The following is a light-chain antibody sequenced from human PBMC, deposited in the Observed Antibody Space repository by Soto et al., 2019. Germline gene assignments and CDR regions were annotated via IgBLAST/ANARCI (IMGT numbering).Light chain of an antibody. J-gene: IGLJ2*01. V-gene: IGLV2-23*02. CDR2: EVS. Sequence: QSALTQPASVSGSPGQSITISCTGTSSDVGSYNLVSWYQQHPGKAPKLMIYEVSKRPSGVSNRFSGSKSGNTASLTISGLQAEDEADYYCCSYAGSVVFGGGTSSPS. CDR1: SSDVGSYNL. CDR3: CSYAGSVV.